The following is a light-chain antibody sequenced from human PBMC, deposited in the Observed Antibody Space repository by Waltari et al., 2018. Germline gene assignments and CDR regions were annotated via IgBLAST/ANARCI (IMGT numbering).Light chain of an antibody. CDR2: HVS. CDR3: CSYAGSRTFMV. CDR1: TTYFWSYNF. J-gene: IGLJ2*01. V-gene: IGLV2-23*02. Sequence: QSALTQPASVSGSPGQSITIPCPGTTTYFWSYNFVPCYQQHPGKAPKPIISHVSKRPSGVSNRFSGSKSGNTASLTISGVQAEDEALYYCCSYAGSRTFMVFGGGTNLTVL.